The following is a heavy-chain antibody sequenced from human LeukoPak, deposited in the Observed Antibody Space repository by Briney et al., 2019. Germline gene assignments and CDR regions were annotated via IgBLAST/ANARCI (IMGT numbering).Heavy chain of an antibody. Sequence: SETLSLTCAVYGGPFSGYYWSWIRQPPGKGLEWIGEINHSGSTNYNPSLKSRVTISVDTSKNQFSLKLSSVTAADTAVYYCARERKRAAIVGWGQGTLVTVSS. V-gene: IGHV4-34*01. CDR1: GGPFSGYY. CDR3: ARERKRAAIVG. CDR2: INHSGST. J-gene: IGHJ4*02. D-gene: IGHD2-2*02.